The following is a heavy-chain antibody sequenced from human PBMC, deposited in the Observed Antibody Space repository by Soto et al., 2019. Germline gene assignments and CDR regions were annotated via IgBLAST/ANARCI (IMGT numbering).Heavy chain of an antibody. CDR2: IYYSGST. CDR1: GGSISSSSYY. CDR3: ARQGGRFLEWLFFDY. Sequence: NPSETLSLTCTVSGGSISSSSYYWGWIRQPPGKGLEWIGSIYYSGSTYYNPSLKSRVTISVDTSKNQFSLKLSSVTAADTAVYYCARQGGRFLEWLFFDYWGQGTLVTVSS. J-gene: IGHJ4*02. V-gene: IGHV4-39*01. D-gene: IGHD3-3*01.